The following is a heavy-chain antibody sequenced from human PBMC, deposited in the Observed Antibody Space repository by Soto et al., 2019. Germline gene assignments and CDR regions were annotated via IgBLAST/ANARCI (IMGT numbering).Heavy chain of an antibody. J-gene: IGHJ6*02. Sequence: ASVKVSCKASGYTFTGYYMHWVRQAPGQGLEWMGWINPNSGGTNYAQKFQGWVTMTRDTSISTAYMELSRLRSDDTAVYYCARDGSVDTAMVNYYYYYGMDVWGQGTTVTV. D-gene: IGHD5-18*01. V-gene: IGHV1-2*04. CDR2: INPNSGGT. CDR1: GYTFTGYY. CDR3: ARDGSVDTAMVNYYYYYGMDV.